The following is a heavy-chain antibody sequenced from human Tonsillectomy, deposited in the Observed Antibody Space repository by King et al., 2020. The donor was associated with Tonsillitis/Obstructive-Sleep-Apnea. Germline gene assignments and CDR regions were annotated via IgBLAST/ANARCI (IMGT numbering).Heavy chain of an antibody. CDR1: GDTFSRHA. CDR2: IIPILNLA. Sequence: QLVQSGAELKKPGSSVKVSCKASGDTFSRHAISWVRQAPGQGLEWMGGIIPILNLANSAEKLQGRVTFTADISTSTLYMELSSLRSDDTAVYYCATVSAAVAKGFDYWGQGTLVTVSS. J-gene: IGHJ4*02. CDR3: ATVSAAVAKGFDY. D-gene: IGHD6-19*01. V-gene: IGHV1-69*10.